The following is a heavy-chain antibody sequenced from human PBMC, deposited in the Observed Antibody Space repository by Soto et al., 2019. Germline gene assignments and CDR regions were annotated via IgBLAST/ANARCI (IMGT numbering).Heavy chain of an antibody. CDR2: ISKDSGRAT. CDR3: TTEGDIVLVPAAIGYYYYGMDV. D-gene: IGHD2-2*02. CDR1: GFIFRDWF. J-gene: IGHJ6*02. V-gene: IGHV3-11*01. Sequence: GGSLRLSCAASGFIFRDWFMSWIRQAPGKGLEWISYISKDSGRATRYADSVKGRFTISRDNAKNTLYLQMNSLKTEDTAVYYCTTEGDIVLVPAAIGYYYYGMDVWGQGTTVTVSS.